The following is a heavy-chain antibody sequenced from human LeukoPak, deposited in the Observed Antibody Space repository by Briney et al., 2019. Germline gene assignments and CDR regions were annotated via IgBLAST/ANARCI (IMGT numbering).Heavy chain of an antibody. J-gene: IGHJ4*02. Sequence: GGSLRLSCAVSGFTFSSYAMSWVRQAPGKGLEWVSGISGSGGTTYYADSVQGRFTISRDNSKKTLFLQMSSLRAEDTAVYYCAKGDVVTAIFPLDYWGQGTLVIVSS. CDR2: ISGSGGTT. CDR3: AKGDVVTAIFPLDY. CDR1: GFTFSSYA. D-gene: IGHD5-12*01. V-gene: IGHV3-23*01.